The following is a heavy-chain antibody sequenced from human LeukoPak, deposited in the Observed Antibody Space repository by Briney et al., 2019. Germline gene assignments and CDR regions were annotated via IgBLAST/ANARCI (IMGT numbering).Heavy chain of an antibody. J-gene: IGHJ4*02. CDR2: INHSGST. Sequence: KPSETLSLTCAVYGGSFSGYYWSWIRQPPGKGLEWIGEINHSGSTNHNPSLKSRVTISVDTSKNQFSLKLNSVTAADTAVYYCARFRKLLPRAAGDYWGQGTLVTVSS. CDR3: ARFRKLLPRAAGDY. V-gene: IGHV4-34*01. D-gene: IGHD1-26*01. CDR1: GGSFSGYY.